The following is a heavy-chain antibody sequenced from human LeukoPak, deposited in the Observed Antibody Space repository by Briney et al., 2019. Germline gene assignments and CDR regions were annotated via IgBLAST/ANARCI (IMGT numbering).Heavy chain of an antibody. CDR2: IYHSGTT. D-gene: IGHD3-10*01. CDR3: ARVAVIRGVIDY. CDR1: GGSLNSGDNC. V-gene: IGHV4-30-4*01. J-gene: IGHJ4*02. Sequence: SQTLSLTCAVSGGSLNSGDNCWNWIRKPPGKGLEWIGYIYHSGTTYYNPSLMSRVTISIDTSKNQFSLRLNSVTAADTAVSYCARVAVIRGVIDYWGQGTLVTVSS.